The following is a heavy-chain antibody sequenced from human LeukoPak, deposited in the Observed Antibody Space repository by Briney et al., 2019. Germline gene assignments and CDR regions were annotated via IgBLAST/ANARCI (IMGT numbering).Heavy chain of an antibody. CDR2: IIPIFGIA. V-gene: IGHV1-69*04. J-gene: IGHJ4*02. Sequence: SVKVSCKASGGTFSSYAISWVRQAPGQGLEWMGRIIPIFGIANYAQKSQGRVTITADKSTSTAYMELSSLRSEDTAVYYCAREYCSGGSCYAEFDYWGQGTPVTVSS. CDR1: GGTFSSYA. CDR3: AREYCSGGSCYAEFDY. D-gene: IGHD2-15*01.